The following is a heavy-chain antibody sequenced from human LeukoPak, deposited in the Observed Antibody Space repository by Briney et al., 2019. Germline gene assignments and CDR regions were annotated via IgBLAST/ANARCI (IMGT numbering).Heavy chain of an antibody. Sequence: ASVKVSCKASGYTFTGYYMHWVRQAPGQGIEWVGWINPKTGVTSYAQKFQGRVTVTTDTSISTLYMELNSLISDDTAVYYCARDHVSGKDDRNFDYWGQGTLVTVSS. CDR3: ARDHVSGKDDRNFDY. CDR1: GYTFTGYY. CDR2: INPKTGVT. D-gene: IGHD3-10*01. V-gene: IGHV1-2*02. J-gene: IGHJ4*02.